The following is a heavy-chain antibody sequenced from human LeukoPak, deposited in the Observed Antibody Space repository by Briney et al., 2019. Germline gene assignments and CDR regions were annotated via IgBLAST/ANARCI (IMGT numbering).Heavy chain of an antibody. J-gene: IGHJ5*02. Sequence: PGGSLRLSCAASGFTVSSNYMSWVRQAPGKGLEWVSVIYSGGSTYYADSVKGRFTISRDNSKNTLYLQMNSLRSEDTAVYYCARDATGDGDLESWGQGTLVTVSS. CDR3: ARDATGDGDLES. V-gene: IGHV3-53*05. CDR2: IYSGGST. CDR1: GFTVSSNY. D-gene: IGHD4-17*01.